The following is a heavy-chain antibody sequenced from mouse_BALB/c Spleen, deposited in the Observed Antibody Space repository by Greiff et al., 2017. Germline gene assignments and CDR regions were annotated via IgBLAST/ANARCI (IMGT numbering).Heavy chain of an antibody. CDR3: ARDGNLFAY. CDR1: GFTFSSYA. CDR2: ISSGGSYT. D-gene: IGHD2-1*01. J-gene: IGHJ3*01. V-gene: IGHV5-9-4*01. Sequence: EVKLVESGGGLVKPGGSLKLSCAASGFTFSSYAMSWVRQSPEKRLEWVAEISSGGSYTYYPDTVTGRFTISRDNAKNTLYLEMSSLRSEDTAMYYCARDGNLFAYWGQGTLVTVSA.